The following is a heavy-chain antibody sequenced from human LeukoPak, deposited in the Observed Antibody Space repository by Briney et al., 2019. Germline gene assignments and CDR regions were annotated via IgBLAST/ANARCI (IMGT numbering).Heavy chain of an antibody. J-gene: IGHJ4*02. CDR2: INYNGGKT. V-gene: IGHV3-23*01. CDR3: AKDLVFEY. CDR1: GFTPASDA. Sequence: PGGSLRLSCTASGFTPASDAMSWVRQAPGKGLEWVSGINYNGGKTYYADSVKGRFTISRENSKNTVYLQMTSLRAEDTAVYHCAKDLVFEYWGQGTLVSVSS.